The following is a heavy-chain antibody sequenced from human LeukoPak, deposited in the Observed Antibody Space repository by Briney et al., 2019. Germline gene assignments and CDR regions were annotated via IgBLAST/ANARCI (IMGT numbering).Heavy chain of an antibody. CDR1: GFTFSSYS. Sequence: GGSLRLSCAASGFTFSSYSMNWVRQAPGKGLEWVSSISSSSSYIYYADSVKGRFTISRDNAKNSLYLQMNSLRAEDTAVYYCARSGYSYGYGLYYYGMDVWGQGTTVTVSS. J-gene: IGHJ6*02. CDR2: ISSSSSYI. D-gene: IGHD5-18*01. V-gene: IGHV3-21*01. CDR3: ARSGYSYGYGLYYYGMDV.